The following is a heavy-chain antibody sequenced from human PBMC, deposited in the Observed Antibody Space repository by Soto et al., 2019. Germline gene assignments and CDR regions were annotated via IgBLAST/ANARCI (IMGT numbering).Heavy chain of an antibody. CDR2: ISAYNGNT. CDR1: GYTFTSYG. V-gene: IGHV1-18*01. J-gene: IGHJ4*02. D-gene: IGHD5-12*01. Sequence: GASVKVSCKASGYTFTSYGISWVRQAPGQGLEWMGWISAYNGNTNYAQKLQGRVTMTTDTSTSTAYMELRSLRSDDTAVYYCAREEAGYSGYDQGEFDYRGPGTLVTVSS. CDR3: AREEAGYSGYDQGEFDY.